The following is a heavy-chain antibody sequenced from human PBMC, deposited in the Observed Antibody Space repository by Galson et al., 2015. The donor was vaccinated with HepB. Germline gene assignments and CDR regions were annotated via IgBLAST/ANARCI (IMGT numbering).Heavy chain of an antibody. CDR2: ISAYNGNT. CDR3: ARVLRGSYYYYYGMDV. D-gene: IGHD1-26*01. V-gene: IGHV1-18*04. CDR1: GYTFTSYG. Sequence: SVKVSCKASGYTFTSYGISWVRQAPGQGLEWMGWISAYNGNTNYAQKLQGRVTMTTDTSTSTAYMELRSLRSDDTAVYYCARVLRGSYYYYYGMDVWGQGTTVTVSS. J-gene: IGHJ6*02.